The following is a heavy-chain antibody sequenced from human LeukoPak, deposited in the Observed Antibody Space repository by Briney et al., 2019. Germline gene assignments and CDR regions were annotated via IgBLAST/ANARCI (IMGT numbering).Heavy chain of an antibody. J-gene: IGHJ4*02. CDR1: GFTFSSYE. CDR2: ISSSGSTI. D-gene: IGHD5-18*01. V-gene: IGHV3-48*03. Sequence: GGSLRLSCAASGFTFSSYEMNWVRQAPGGGLECVSYISSSGSTIYYADSVKGRFTISRDNAKNSLYLQMNRLRAEDTAVYYCARDAPVDTAMPFDYWGQGTLVTVSS. CDR3: ARDAPVDTAMPFDY.